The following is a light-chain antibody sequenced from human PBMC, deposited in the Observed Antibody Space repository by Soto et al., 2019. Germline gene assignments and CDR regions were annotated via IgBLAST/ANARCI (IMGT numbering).Light chain of an antibody. CDR2: YAS. J-gene: IGKJ5*01. Sequence: DIVMTQSPATLSVSPGERATLSCRASLTVSTNLAWYQQKPGQAPRLLIYYASTRATGIPARFSGSGSVKEFTLTISSLQSEDSAVYYCQQYHSWPITFGQGTRLEIK. CDR3: QQYHSWPIT. CDR1: LTVSTN. V-gene: IGKV3-15*01.